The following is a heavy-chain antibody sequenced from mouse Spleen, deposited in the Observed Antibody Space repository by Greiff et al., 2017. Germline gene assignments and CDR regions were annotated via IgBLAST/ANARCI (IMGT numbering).Heavy chain of an antibody. V-gene: IGHV5-9-1*02. Sequence: EVKLVESGEGLVKPGGSLKLSCAASGFTFSSYAMSWVRQTPEKRLEWVAYISSGGDYIYYADTVKGRFTISRDNARNTLYLQMSSLKSEDTAMYYCTSLYYDYYFDYWGQGTTLTVSS. CDR2: ISSGGDYI. CDR3: TSLYYDYYFDY. D-gene: IGHD2-4*01. J-gene: IGHJ2*01. CDR1: GFTFSSYA.